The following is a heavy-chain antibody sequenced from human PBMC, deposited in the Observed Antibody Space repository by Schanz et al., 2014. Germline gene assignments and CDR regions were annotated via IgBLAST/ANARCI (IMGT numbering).Heavy chain of an antibody. Sequence: EVQLLESGGGLVQPGGSLRLSCAASGFTFRGYAMSWVRQAPGRGLEWVSAMNESHSTIYYADSVRGRFTISRDNAENTLFLQMNSLRAEDTAVYYCAKGPYYYYYMDVWGNGTTVTVSS. CDR1: GFTFRGYA. CDR2: MNESHSTI. V-gene: IGHV3-23*01. J-gene: IGHJ6*03. CDR3: AKGPYYYYYMDV.